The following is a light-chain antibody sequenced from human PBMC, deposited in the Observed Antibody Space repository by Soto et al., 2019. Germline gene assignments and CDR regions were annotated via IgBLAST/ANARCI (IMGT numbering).Light chain of an antibody. CDR1: QSISTY. Sequence: DIQMTQSPSSLAASVGARVTITCRASQSISTYLNWYQQKPGKATKVLIFDASRLQSGVASRFSGSGSGTDFTLTISSLQPEDSATYYCQQSYSAHWTFGQGTKVQVK. CDR3: QQSYSAHWT. J-gene: IGKJ1*01. V-gene: IGKV1-39*01. CDR2: DAS.